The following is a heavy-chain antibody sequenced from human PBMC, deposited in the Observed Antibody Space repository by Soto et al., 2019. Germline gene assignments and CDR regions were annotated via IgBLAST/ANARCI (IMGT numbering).Heavy chain of an antibody. Sequence: QVQLVESGGGVVQPGRSLRLSCAASGFTFSSYGMHWVRQAPGKGLEWVAVIWYDGSNKYYADSVKGRFTISRDNSKNTLYLQMNSLRGEDTAVYYCARGEYCSGGSCDYYYGMDVWGQGTTVTVSS. CDR1: GFTFSSYG. CDR3: ARGEYCSGGSCDYYYGMDV. CDR2: IWYDGSNK. J-gene: IGHJ6*02. V-gene: IGHV3-33*01. D-gene: IGHD2-15*01.